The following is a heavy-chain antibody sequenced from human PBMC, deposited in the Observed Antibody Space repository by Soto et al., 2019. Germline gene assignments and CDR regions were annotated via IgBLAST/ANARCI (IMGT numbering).Heavy chain of an antibody. Sequence: GASVKVSCKASGVTFSSYAISWVRQAPGQGLEWMGGIIPIFGTANYAQKFQGRVTITADESTSTAYMELSSLRSEDTAVYYCARLARLYYYYGMDVWGQGTTVTVS. CDR3: ARLARLYYYYGMDV. V-gene: IGHV1-69*13. CDR2: IIPIFGTA. CDR1: GVTFSSYA. J-gene: IGHJ6*02.